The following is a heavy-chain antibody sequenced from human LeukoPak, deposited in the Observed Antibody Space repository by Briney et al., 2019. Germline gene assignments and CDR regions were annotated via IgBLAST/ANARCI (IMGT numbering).Heavy chain of an antibody. D-gene: IGHD4-23*01. J-gene: IGHJ4*02. V-gene: IGHV3-9*01. CDR1: GFTFDDYA. CDR2: ISWNSGSI. CDR3: AREGNYGGNGY. Sequence: GGSLRLSCAASGFTFDDYAMHRVRQAPGKGLEWVSGISWNSGSIGYADSVKGRFTISRDNAKNSLYLQMNSLRAEDTAVYYCAREGNYGGNGYWGQGTLVTVSS.